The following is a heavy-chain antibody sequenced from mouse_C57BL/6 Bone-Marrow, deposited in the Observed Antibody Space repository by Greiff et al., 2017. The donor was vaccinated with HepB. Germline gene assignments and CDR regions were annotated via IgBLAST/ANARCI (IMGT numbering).Heavy chain of an antibody. D-gene: IGHD1-1*01. CDR3: TRGYGSSPYYAMDY. CDR1: GFNIKDYY. J-gene: IGHJ4*01. Sequence: VQLQQSGAELVRPGASVKLSCTASGFNIKDYYMHWVKQRPEQGLEWIGRIDPEDGDTEYAPKFQGKATMTADTSSNTAYLQLSSLTSEDTAVYYCTRGYGSSPYYAMDYWGQGTSVTVSS. V-gene: IGHV14-1*01. CDR2: IDPEDGDT.